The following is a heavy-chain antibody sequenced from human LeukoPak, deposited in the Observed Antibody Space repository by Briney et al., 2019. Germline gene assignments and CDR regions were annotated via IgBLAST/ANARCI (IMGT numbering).Heavy chain of an antibody. J-gene: IGHJ4*02. Sequence: SETLSLTRAVYGGSFSGYYWSWIRQPPRKGLEWIGEINHSGSTNYNPSLKSRVTISVDTSKNQFSLKLSSVTAADTAVYYCARGRGDLTAYYYFDYWGQGTLVTVSS. CDR1: GGSFSGYY. V-gene: IGHV4-34*01. CDR2: INHSGST. D-gene: IGHD3-9*01. CDR3: ARGRGDLTAYYYFDY.